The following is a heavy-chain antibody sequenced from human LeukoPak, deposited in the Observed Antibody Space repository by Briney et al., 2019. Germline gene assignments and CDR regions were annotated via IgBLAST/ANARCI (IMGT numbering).Heavy chain of an antibody. CDR2: MNPSSGNT. Sequence: ASVKVSCKASGYTFTNYEINWVRQGTGQGLEWLGWMNPSSGNTGYAQKFQGRVTMTRDTSISTAYMELSSLRSEDTAVYYCARDPYYYDIPHWGQGTLVTVSS. D-gene: IGHD3-22*01. CDR3: ARDPYYYDIPH. J-gene: IGHJ4*02. CDR1: GYTFTNYE. V-gene: IGHV1-8*01.